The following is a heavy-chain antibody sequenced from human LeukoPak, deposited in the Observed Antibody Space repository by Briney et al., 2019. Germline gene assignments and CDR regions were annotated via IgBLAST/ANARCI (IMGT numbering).Heavy chain of an antibody. Sequence: TSETLSLTCTVSGGPISSSSYYWGWIRQPPGKGLEWIGSIYYSGSTYYNPSLKSRVTISVDTSKNQFSLKLSSVTAADTAVYYCASEYLSIAAADYWGQGTLVTVSS. CDR3: ASEYLSIAAADY. D-gene: IGHD6-13*01. V-gene: IGHV4-39*07. CDR2: IYYSGST. J-gene: IGHJ4*02. CDR1: GGPISSSSYY.